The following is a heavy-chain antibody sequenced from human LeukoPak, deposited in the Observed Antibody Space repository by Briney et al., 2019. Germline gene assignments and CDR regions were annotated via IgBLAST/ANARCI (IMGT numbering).Heavy chain of an antibody. CDR2: IYYSGST. CDR3: ARAGYSSSWDYYYYYGMDV. D-gene: IGHD6-13*01. J-gene: IGHJ6*02. Sequence: SETLSLTCTVSGGSISSYYWSWIRQPPGEGLEWIGYIYYSGSTNYNPSLKSRVTISVDTSKNQFSLKLSSVTAADTAVYYCARAGYSSSWDYYYYYGMDVWGQGTTVTVSS. V-gene: IGHV4-59*01. CDR1: GGSISSYY.